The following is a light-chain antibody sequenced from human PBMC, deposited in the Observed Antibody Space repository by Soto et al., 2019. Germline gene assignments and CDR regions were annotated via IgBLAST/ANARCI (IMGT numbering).Light chain of an antibody. CDR2: DVS. J-gene: IGLJ1*01. CDR1: SSDVGGYNY. CDR3: SSYTGSSTYV. V-gene: IGLV2-14*03. Sequence: QSALTQPASVSGSPGQSITICCTGTSSDVGGYNYVSWYQQHPGKAPKLMIYDVSNRPSGVSNRFSGSKSGNTASLTISGLQAEDESDYYCSSYTGSSTYVFGTGTRSPS.